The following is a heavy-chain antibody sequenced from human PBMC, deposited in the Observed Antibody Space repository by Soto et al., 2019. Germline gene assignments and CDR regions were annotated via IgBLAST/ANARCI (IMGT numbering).Heavy chain of an antibody. Sequence: GGSLSLSCAASGFTFSSYAMSWVRQGPGKGLEWVSSISGSGGGTYYADSVKGRITFSRDNSKNTLYLQMNSRRAEDTGVYYCAKFGMATTKRSPPYYRDYWGQGARVTVSS. CDR3: AKFGMATTKRSPPYYRDY. V-gene: IGHV3-23*01. CDR2: ISGSGGGT. CDR1: GFTFSSYA. D-gene: IGHD1-1*01. J-gene: IGHJ4*02.